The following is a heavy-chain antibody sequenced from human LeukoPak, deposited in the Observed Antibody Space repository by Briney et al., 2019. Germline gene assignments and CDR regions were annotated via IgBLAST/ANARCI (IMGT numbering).Heavy chain of an antibody. D-gene: IGHD6-13*01. V-gene: IGHV1-69*05. CDR3: ARAIAAARYYYYMDV. Sequence: ASVKVSCKASGGTFSSYAISWARQAPGQGLEWMGGIIPIFGTANYAQKFQGRVTITTDESTSTAYMELSSLRSEDTAVYYCARAIAAARYYYYMDVWGKGTTVTVSS. CDR1: GGTFSSYA. CDR2: IIPIFGTA. J-gene: IGHJ6*03.